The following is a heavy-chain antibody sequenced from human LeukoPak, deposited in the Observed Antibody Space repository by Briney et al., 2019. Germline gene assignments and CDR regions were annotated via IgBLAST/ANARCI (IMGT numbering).Heavy chain of an antibody. V-gene: IGHV1-2*02. Sequence: GASVKISCKTSGYVFSDHHIHWVRQAPGQALEWMGSIHPAGSHTDYSEKFQGRVNITIDSSLSTGYMELNRLTSDDTAVYYCSARYGPGPVWGQGTLVTASS. CDR3: SARYGPGPV. CDR1: GYVFSDHH. J-gene: IGHJ4*02. CDR2: IHPAGSHT. D-gene: IGHD3-10*01.